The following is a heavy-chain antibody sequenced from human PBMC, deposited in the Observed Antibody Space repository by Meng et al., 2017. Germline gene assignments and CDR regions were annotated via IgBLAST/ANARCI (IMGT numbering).Heavy chain of an antibody. V-gene: IGHV4-4*02. Sequence: EWGPGPVEASGDLRRTGVSSGDSQRCTKVWSWGRKPPGKGREWMGEIYQSGSTNDNPSLKSRVTISVDKSKNQFSRKLSSVTAADTAVYYCARDVVGAIIIARGDYWGQGTLVTVSS. D-gene: IGHD1-26*01. J-gene: IGHJ4*02. CDR1: GDSQRCTKV. CDR2: IYQSGST. CDR3: ARDVVGAIIIARGDY.